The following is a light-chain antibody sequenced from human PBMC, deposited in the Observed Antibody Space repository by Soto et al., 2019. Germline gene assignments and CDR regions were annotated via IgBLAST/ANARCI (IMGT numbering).Light chain of an antibody. Sequence: QSVLTQPASVSGSPGQSITISCTGSSSDVGGYNYVSWYQQHPGKAPKLMIYEVSNRPSGVSNRFSGSKSGNTASLTISGLQAEDAADYYCSSYTSSSTLFYVFGTGTKVTVL. CDR2: EVS. V-gene: IGLV2-14*01. CDR1: SSDVGGYNY. J-gene: IGLJ1*01. CDR3: SSYTSSSTLFYV.